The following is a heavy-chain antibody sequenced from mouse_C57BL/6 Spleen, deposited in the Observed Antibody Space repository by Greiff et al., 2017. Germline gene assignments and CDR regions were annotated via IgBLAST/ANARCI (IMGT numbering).Heavy chain of an antibody. CDR3: ARRITTGLDY. J-gene: IGHJ2*01. CDR1: GYTFTNYW. CDR2: IYPGGGYT. D-gene: IGHD1-1*01. V-gene: IGHV1-63*01. Sequence: QVQLQQSGAELVRPGTSVKMSCKASGYTFTNYWIGWAKQRPGHGLEWIGDIYPGGGYTNYNEKFKGKATLTADKSSSTAYMQFSSLTSEDSAIYYCARRITTGLDYWGQGTTLTVSS.